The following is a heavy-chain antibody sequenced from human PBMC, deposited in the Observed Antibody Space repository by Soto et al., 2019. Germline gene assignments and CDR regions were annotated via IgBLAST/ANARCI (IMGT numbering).Heavy chain of an antibody. Sequence: GGSLRLSCAASGFTFSSYGMHWVRQAPGKGLEWVAVIWYDGSNKYYADSVKGRFTISRDNSKNTLYLQMNSLRAEDTAVYYCATAVFRYCNHAVCYTGPLDYWGQGTLVTVSS. D-gene: IGHD2-8*01. J-gene: IGHJ4*02. CDR2: IWYDGSNK. CDR3: ATAVFRYCNHAVCYTGPLDY. V-gene: IGHV3-33*01. CDR1: GFTFSSYG.